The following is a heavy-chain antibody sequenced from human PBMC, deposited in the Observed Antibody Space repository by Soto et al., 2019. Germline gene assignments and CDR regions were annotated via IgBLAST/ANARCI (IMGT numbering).Heavy chain of an antibody. D-gene: IGHD1-26*01. V-gene: IGHV4-59*01. Sequence: QVQLLESGPGLVKPSETLSLTCTVSGGSIYDYYWSWIRQPPGKGLECIGYIHYGGSTTYNPSLKSRVAISVDMSKNHFSLHLSSVTAADTAVYYCARRERRAGYLDFWGQGTLVTVSS. CDR2: IHYGGST. CDR3: ARRERRAGYLDF. J-gene: IGHJ4*02. CDR1: GGSIYDYY.